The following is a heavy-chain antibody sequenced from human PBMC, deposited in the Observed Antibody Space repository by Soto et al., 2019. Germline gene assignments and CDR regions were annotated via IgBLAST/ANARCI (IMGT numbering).Heavy chain of an antibody. Sequence: PSETLSLTCAVSGGSISSSNWWSWVRQPPGKGLEWIGEIYHSGSTNYNPSLKSRVTISVDKSKNQFSLKLSSVTAADTAVYYCARESITMVRGGNWFDPWGQGTLVTVSS. V-gene: IGHV4-4*02. CDR1: GGSISSSNW. J-gene: IGHJ5*02. CDR3: ARESITMVRGGNWFDP. CDR2: IYHSGST. D-gene: IGHD3-10*01.